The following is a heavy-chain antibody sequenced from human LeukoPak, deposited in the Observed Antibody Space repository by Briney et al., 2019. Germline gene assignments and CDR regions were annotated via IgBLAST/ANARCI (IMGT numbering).Heavy chain of an antibody. D-gene: IGHD3-10*01. CDR1: GFTFSSYA. CDR2: ISGSGGST. V-gene: IGHV3-23*01. Sequence: GGSLRLSCAASGFTFSSYAMSWVRQAPGKGLEWVSAISGSGGSTYYVDSVKGRFTISRDNSKNTLYLQMNSLRAEDTAVYYCAKTPAIMVRGVIIRDGMDVWGQGTTVTVSS. CDR3: AKTPAIMVRGVIIRDGMDV. J-gene: IGHJ6*02.